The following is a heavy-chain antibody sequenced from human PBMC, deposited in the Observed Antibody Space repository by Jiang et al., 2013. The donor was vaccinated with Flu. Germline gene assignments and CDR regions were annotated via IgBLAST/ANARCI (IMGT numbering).Heavy chain of an antibody. V-gene: IGHV3-30*04. CDR3: ARDQPLIAAAGSEYFDY. J-gene: IGHJ4*02. D-gene: IGHD6-13*01. CDR2: ISYDGSNK. CDR1: GFTFSSYA. Sequence: VQLLESGGGVVQPGRSLRLSCAASGFTFSSYAMHWVRQAPGKGLEWVAVISYDGSNKYYADSVKGRFTISRDNSKNTLYLQMNSLRAEDTAVYYCARDQPLIAAAGSEYFDYVGPGNPGH.